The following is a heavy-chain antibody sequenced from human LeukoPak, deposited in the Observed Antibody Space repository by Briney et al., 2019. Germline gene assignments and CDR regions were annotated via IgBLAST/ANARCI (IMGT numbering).Heavy chain of an antibody. J-gene: IGHJ4*02. D-gene: IGHD4-11*01. V-gene: IGHV1-3*01. CDR2: INAGNGNT. Sequence: ASVKVSCKASGYTFTSYAMLWVRQAPGQRLEWMGWINAGNGNTKYSQKFQGRVTITRDTSASTAYMELSSLRSEDTAVYYRARDPYTYADFDYWGQGTLVTVSS. CDR1: GYTFTSYA. CDR3: ARDPYTYADFDY.